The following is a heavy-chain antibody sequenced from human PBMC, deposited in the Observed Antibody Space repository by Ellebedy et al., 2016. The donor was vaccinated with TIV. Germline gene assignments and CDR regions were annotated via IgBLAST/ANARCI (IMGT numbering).Heavy chain of an antibody. CDR3: ARGKYYYDSSGYYYDAFDI. CDR2: IIPIFGTA. D-gene: IGHD3-22*01. V-gene: IGHV1-69*13. J-gene: IGHJ3*02. CDR1: GYIFTSYG. Sequence: SVKVSXXASGYIFTSYGISWVRQAPGQGLEWMGGIIPIFGTANYAQKFQGRVTITADESTSTAYMELSSLRSEDTAVYYCARGKYYYDSSGYYYDAFDIWGQGTMVTVSS.